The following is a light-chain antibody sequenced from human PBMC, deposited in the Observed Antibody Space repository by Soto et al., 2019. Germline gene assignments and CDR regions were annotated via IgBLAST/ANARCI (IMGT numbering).Light chain of an antibody. CDR2: EVT. CDR3: SSYTNINTRACV. CDR1: SGDIGSYNR. Sequence: QSVLTQPASVSGSPGQSITISCTGTSGDIGSYNRVSWYQQHPGKAPKLIIYEVTDRPSGVSYRFSGSKSGNTASLTISGFQAEDEAEYYCSSYTNINTRACVFGTGTKV. J-gene: IGLJ1*01. V-gene: IGLV2-14*01.